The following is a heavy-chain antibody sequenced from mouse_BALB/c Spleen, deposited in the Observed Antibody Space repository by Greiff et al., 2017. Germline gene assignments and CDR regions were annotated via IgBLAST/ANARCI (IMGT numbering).Heavy chain of an antibody. J-gene: IGHJ1*01. CDR1: GFSLTSYG. Sequence: VQLQQSGPDLVAPSQSLSITCTVSGFSLTSYGVHWVRQPPGKGLEWLVVIWSDGSTTYNSALKSRLSISKDNSKSQVFLKMNSLQTDDTAMYYCARHGDYYGYGYFDVWGAGTTVTVSS. CDR3: ARHGDYYGYGYFDV. V-gene: IGHV2-6-2*01. D-gene: IGHD1-1*01. CDR2: IWSDGST.